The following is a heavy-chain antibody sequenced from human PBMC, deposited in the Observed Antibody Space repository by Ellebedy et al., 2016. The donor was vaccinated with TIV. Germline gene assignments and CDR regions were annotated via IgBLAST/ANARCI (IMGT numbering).Heavy chain of an antibody. CDR3: AKLDSSGYYYGRFDY. Sequence: GGSLRLSCAASGFTFSSFAMHSVRQAPGKGLEWVSSISSSGVSTDYADSVRGRVTISRDNSKNTLYLQMNSLRADDSAVYYCAKLDSSGYYYGRFDYWGQGTLVTVSS. CDR1: GFTFSSFA. V-gene: IGHV3-23*01. CDR2: ISSSGVST. J-gene: IGHJ4*02. D-gene: IGHD3-22*01.